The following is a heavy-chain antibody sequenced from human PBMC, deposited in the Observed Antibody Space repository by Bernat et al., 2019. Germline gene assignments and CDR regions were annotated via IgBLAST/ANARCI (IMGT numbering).Heavy chain of an antibody. CDR2: IKQDGSEK. D-gene: IGHD5-24*01. Sequence: EVQLVESGGGLVQPGGSLRLSCAASGFTFSSYWMSWVRQAPGKGLEWVANIKQDGSEKYYGDAVKGRFTIPRDNAKNSLYLQMNSLRAEDTAVYYCARDLNLFDYWGQGTLVTVSS. V-gene: IGHV3-7*03. CDR1: GFTFSSYW. J-gene: IGHJ4*02. CDR3: ARDLNLFDY.